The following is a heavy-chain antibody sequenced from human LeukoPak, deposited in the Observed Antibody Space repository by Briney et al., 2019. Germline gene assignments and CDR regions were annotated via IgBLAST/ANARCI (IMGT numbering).Heavy chain of an antibody. CDR3: AREIVVVPAAIGVSYYYYYMGV. Sequence: SQTLSLTCTVSGGSISSGSYYWSWIRQPAGKGLEWIGRIYTSGSTNYNPSLKSRVTISVDTSKNQFSLKVSSVTAADTAAYYCAREIVVVPAAIGVSYYYYYMGVWGKGTTVTVSS. V-gene: IGHV4-61*02. CDR1: GGSISSGSYY. D-gene: IGHD2-2*02. J-gene: IGHJ6*03. CDR2: IYTSGST.